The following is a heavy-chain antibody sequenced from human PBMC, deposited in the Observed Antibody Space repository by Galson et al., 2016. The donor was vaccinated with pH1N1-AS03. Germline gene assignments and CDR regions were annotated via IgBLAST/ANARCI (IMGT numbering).Heavy chain of an antibody. J-gene: IGHJ4*02. CDR1: GFTFSDNH. CDR2: ISESGSGT. Sequence: SLRLSCAASGFTFSDNHMSWIRQAPGRGLEYIGYISESGSGTVYRDSVKGRFTISRDNAKNSLYLQMNSLRAEDTAVYYCTRYARGPSFGGRGTLVTVSS. V-gene: IGHV3-11*04. CDR3: TRYARGPSF.